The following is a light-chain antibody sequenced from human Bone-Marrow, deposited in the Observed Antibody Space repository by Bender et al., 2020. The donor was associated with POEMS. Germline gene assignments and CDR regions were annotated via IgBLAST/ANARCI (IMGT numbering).Light chain of an antibody. J-gene: IGLJ2*01. CDR1: SSDVGGYNF. V-gene: IGLV2-14*01. Sequence: QSALTQPASVSGSPGQSITISCTGTSSDVGGYNFVAWYQQHPGKAPKVMIYDVSNRPSGVSNRFSGSKSGNTASLTISGLQAGDEGDYYCSSYTTSSTVVFGGGTELTVL. CDR3: SSYTTSSTVV. CDR2: DVS.